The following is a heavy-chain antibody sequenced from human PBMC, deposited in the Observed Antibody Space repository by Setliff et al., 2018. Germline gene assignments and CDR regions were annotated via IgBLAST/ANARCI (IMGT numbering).Heavy chain of an antibody. V-gene: IGHV3-7*01. CDR3: TRSTSGAFDY. D-gene: IGHD2-2*01. J-gene: IGHJ4*02. Sequence: WIRQPPGKGLELVANIKQDGSEEYYVDSMKGRFTISRDNAKNSLFLDMKSLTVDDTAVYYCTRSTSGAFDYWGQGALVTVSS. CDR2: IKQDGSEE.